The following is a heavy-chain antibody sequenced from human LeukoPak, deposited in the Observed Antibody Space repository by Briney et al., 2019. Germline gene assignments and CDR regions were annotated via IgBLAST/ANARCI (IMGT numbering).Heavy chain of an antibody. CDR3: ARHDWFDP. V-gene: IGHV3-66*04. CDR1: GFTFGSYG. Sequence: PGGSLRLSCAASGFTFGSYGMPWVRQAPGKGLEWVSVIYSGGSTYYADSVKGRFTISRDNSKNTLYLQMNSLRAEDTAVYFCARHDWFDPWGQGTLGTVSS. J-gene: IGHJ5*02. CDR2: IYSGGST.